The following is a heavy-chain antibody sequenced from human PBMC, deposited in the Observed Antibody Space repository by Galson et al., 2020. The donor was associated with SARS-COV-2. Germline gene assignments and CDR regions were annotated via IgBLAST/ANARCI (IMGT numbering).Heavy chain of an antibody. CDR1: GGSISSSSYY. D-gene: IGHD5-18*01. J-gene: IGHJ4*02. CDR2: IYYSGST. CDR3: ARRGVRYSYDAPWNY. Sequence: SETLSLTCTVSGGSISSSSYYWGWIRQPPGKGLEWIGSIYYSGSTYYNPSPKSRVTISVDTSKNQFSLKLSSVTAADTAVYYCARRGVRYSYDAPWNYWGQGTLVTVSS. V-gene: IGHV4-39*01.